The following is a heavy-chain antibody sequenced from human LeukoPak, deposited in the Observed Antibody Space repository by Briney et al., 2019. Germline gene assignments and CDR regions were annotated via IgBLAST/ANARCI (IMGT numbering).Heavy chain of an antibody. V-gene: IGHV3-30*04. CDR2: ISYDGSNK. CDR1: GFTFSSYA. J-gene: IGHJ4*02. D-gene: IGHD3-22*01. CDR3: ARDFMNTMILYYFDY. Sequence: GGSLRLSCAASGFTFSSYAMHWVRQAPGKGLEWVAVISYDGSNKYYADSVKGRFTISRDNSKNTLYLQMNSLRAEDTAVYYCARDFMNTMILYYFDYWGQGTLVTVSS.